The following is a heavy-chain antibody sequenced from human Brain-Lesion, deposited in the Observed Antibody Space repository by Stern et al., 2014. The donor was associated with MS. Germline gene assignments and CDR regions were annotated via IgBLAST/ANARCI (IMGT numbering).Heavy chain of an antibody. CDR2: IYFGGNT. CDR1: GGSIRSYY. V-gene: IGHV4-59*01. D-gene: IGHD2-15*01. J-gene: IGHJ4*02. CDR3: AREGGASQSFDY. Sequence: VQLVESGPGLGTPSETLSLTCTLSGGSIRSYYWRWLRQSPGKGLARIGYIYFGGNTEYNPSLKRRATISVDTSKKQFSLKLTSVTAADSAVYYCAREGGASQSFDYWGQGTLVTVSS.